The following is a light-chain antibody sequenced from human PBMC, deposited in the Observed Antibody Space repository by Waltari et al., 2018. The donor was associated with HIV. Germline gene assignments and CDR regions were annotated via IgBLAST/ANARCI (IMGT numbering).Light chain of an antibody. CDR1: VLPKQY. J-gene: IGLJ3*02. V-gene: IGLV3-25*03. CDR2: KDS. Sequence: SYELTQPPSLSVSPGQTARITCPGDVLPKQYAYWYQQMPGQAPVLVIYKDSERPSGIPERFSASSSGTTVTLTISGVQAEDEADYYCQSAESTGIGVFGGGTKLTVL. CDR3: QSAESTGIGV.